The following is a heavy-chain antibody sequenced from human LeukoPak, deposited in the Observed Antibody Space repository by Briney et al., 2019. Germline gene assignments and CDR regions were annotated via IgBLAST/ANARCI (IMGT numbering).Heavy chain of an antibody. V-gene: IGHV3-21*01. CDR3: ARDGYVDPGAFDI. Sequence: GGSLRLSCAASGFTFSSYSMNWVRQAPGKGLEWVSSISSSSSYIYYADSVKGRFTISRDNAKNSLYLQMNSLRAEDTAVYCCARDGYVDPGAFDIWGQGTMVTVSS. CDR1: GFTFSSYS. CDR2: ISSSSSYI. J-gene: IGHJ3*02. D-gene: IGHD2-2*03.